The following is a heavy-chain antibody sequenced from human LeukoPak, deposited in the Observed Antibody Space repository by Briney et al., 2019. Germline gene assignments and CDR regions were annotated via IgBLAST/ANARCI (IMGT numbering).Heavy chain of an antibody. CDR2: LSGSGHRR. J-gene: IGHJ4*02. CDR1: GFAFRNHA. CDR3: ARAGPYCSSTSCYPTYKPFDY. V-gene: IGHV3-23*01. Sequence: GGSLRLSCVASGFAFRNHAMNWVRQAPGKGLEWVSVLSGSGHRRYYADSVKGRFTISRDNAKNSLYLQMNSLRAEDTAVYYCARAGPYCSSTSCYPTYKPFDYWGQGTLVTVSS. D-gene: IGHD2-2*01.